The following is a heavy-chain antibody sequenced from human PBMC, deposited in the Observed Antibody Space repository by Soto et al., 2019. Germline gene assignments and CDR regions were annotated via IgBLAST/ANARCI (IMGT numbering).Heavy chain of an antibody. CDR3: ASWGHIVPVSPTDFDH. CDR1: GFTFNNFW. CDR2: INTDGSTL. D-gene: IGHD2-21*01. J-gene: IGHJ4*02. Sequence: SLRLSCGASGFTFNNFWFHWVRQVPGKGLVWVARINTDGSTLSYADSVKGRFTISRDNAKNTLYLQMHSLRAEDTAMYYCASWGHIVPVSPTDFDHWGEGTLVTVSS. V-gene: IGHV3-74*01.